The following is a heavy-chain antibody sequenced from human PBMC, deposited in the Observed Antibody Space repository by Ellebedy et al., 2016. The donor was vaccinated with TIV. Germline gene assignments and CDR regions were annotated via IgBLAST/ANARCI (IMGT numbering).Heavy chain of an antibody. CDR2: IRVSGGTT. D-gene: IGHD2-21*02. J-gene: IGHJ4*02. V-gene: IGHV3-23*01. CDR1: GFTFSSYA. CDR3: AKARREVVATATSFDH. Sequence: GESLKISCAASGFTFSSYAMNWVRQAPGKGLEWVSGIRVSGGTTFYADSVKGRFIISRDNSKNTVYLQMSSLRADDTAVYYCAKARREVVATATSFDHWGQGTLVTVSS.